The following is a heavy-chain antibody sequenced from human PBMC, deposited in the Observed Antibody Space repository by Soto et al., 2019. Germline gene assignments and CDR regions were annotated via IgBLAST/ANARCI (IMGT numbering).Heavy chain of an antibody. Sequence: GGSLRLSCAASGFNFSSYWMSWVRQAPGKGLEWVANIKQDGSEKYYVDSVKGRFTISRDNAKNSLYLQMNSLRAEDTAVYYCARYWEIYYFDYWGQGTLVTVSS. D-gene: IGHD1-26*01. V-gene: IGHV3-7*05. CDR1: GFNFSSYW. CDR3: ARYWEIYYFDY. J-gene: IGHJ4*02. CDR2: IKQDGSEK.